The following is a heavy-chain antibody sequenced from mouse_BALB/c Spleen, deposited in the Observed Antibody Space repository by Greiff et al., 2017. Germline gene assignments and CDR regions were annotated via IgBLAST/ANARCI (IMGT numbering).Heavy chain of an antibody. CDR1: GFAFSSYD. CDR3: ARRSTVDWYFDV. Sequence: EVNVVESGGGLVKPGGSLKLSCAASGFAFSSYDMSWVRQTPEKRLEWVAYISSGGGSTYYPGTVKGRFTISRDNAKNTLYLQMGSLKSEDTAMFYCARRSTVDWYFDVWGGGTTVTVSS. D-gene: IGHD1-1*01. CDR2: ISSGGGST. J-gene: IGHJ1*01. V-gene: IGHV5-12-1*01.